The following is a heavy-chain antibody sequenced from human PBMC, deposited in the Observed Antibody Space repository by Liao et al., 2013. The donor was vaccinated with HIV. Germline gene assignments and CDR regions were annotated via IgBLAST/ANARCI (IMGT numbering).Heavy chain of an antibody. D-gene: IGHD4-17*01. CDR3: ARDERDYGDYVHYFDA. CDR2: VYTSGTN. Sequence: QVQLHESGPRLVKPSETLSLTCTVSGVSITASYWSWIRQPAGKGLEWIGRVYTSGTNIYNPSLKSRLTMSVDRSRNHFSLRLTSVTAADTAVYYCARDERDYGDYVHYFDAWGQGILVTVSS. CDR1: GVSITASY. V-gene: IGHV4-4*07. J-gene: IGHJ4*02.